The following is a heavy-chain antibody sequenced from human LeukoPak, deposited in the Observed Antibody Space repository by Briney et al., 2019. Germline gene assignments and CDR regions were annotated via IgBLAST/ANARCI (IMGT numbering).Heavy chain of an antibody. CDR2: IKQDGSEK. CDR3: ARGRPSGSGSYLNY. D-gene: IGHD3-10*01. J-gene: IGHJ4*02. V-gene: IGHV3-7*01. CDR1: GFTFSNYW. Sequence: GGSLRLSCAASGFTFSNYWMSWVRQAPGKGLEGVANIKQDGSEKYYVDSVKGRFTISRDNAKNSLYLQMNSLRAEDTAVYYCARGRPSGSGSYLNYWGQGTLVTVSS.